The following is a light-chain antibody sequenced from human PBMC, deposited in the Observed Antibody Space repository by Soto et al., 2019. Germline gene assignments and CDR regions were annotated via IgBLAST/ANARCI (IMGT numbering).Light chain of an antibody. CDR3: SSYTSSNTLV. CDR1: SSDVGRYKY. Sequence: QSALTQPASVSGSPGQSITISCTGTSSDVGRYKYVSWYQQHPGKAPQLMIXXVNNXXXXXXXXXXASKSGNTASLAISGXXXXXXXXXXCSSYTSSNTLVFGGGTKLTVL. J-gene: IGLJ2*01. V-gene: IGLV2-14*01. CDR2: XVN.